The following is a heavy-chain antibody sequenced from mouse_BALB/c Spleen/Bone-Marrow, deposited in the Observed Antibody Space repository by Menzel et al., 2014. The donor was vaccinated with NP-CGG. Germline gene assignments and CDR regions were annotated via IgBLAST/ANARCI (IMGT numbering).Heavy chain of an antibody. V-gene: IGHV1S81*02. D-gene: IGHD1-1*01. CDR1: GYTFTSYY. J-gene: IGHJ1*01. CDR3: TRGNYGYWFFDV. CDR2: INPSNGGT. Sequence: VQLKQSGAELVKPGASVKLSCKASGYTFTSYYMYWVKQRPGQGLEWIGEINPSNGGTNFNEKFKSKATLTVDKSSNPAYVQLSSLTSEDSAVYHCTRGNYGYWFFDVWGAGTTVTVSS.